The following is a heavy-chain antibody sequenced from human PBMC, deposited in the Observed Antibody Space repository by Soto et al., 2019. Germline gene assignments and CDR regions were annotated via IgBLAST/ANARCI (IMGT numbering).Heavy chain of an antibody. CDR2: IIPIFGTA. Sequence: QVQLGQSGAEVKKPGSSVKVSCKASGGTFSSYAISWVRQAPGQGLEWMGGIIPIFGTANYAQKFQGRVTITADKSTSTADVELSSLRSADTAVYYCARDLRGQLLLSRKYRMDVWGQGTTVTVSS. J-gene: IGHJ6*02. D-gene: IGHD2-2*01. CDR3: ARDLRGQLLLSRKYRMDV. CDR1: GGTFSSYA. V-gene: IGHV1-69*06.